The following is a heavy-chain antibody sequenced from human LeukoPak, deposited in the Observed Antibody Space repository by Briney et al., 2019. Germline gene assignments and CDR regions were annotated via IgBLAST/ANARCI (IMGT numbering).Heavy chain of an antibody. V-gene: IGHV1-2*02. CDR2: INPNSGGT. Sequence: ASVKVSCKASGYTFTGYYMHWVRQAPGQGLEWMGWINPNSGGTNYAQKFQGRVTMTRDTSISTAYMELSRLRSDDTAVYYCXXXXXYYDSSGYFDYWGQGTLVTVSS. D-gene: IGHD3-22*01. CDR3: XXXXXYYDSSGYFDY. CDR1: GYTFTGYY. J-gene: IGHJ4*02.